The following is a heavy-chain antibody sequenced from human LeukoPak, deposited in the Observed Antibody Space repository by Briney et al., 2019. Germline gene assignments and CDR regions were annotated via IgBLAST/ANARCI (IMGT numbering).Heavy chain of an antibody. CDR1: GYPFGSYG. CDR3: ARDHGGKVDRYFDL. CDR2: NSGYKGNT. Sequence: GASVKVSCKASGYPFGSYGISWVRQAPGQGLEWMGWNSGYKGNTKYAQKFQGRVTMTTGTSTSTAYMELRSLRSDDTAVYYCARDHGGKVDRYFDLWGRGTLVTVSS. V-gene: IGHV1-18*01. D-gene: IGHD2-15*01. J-gene: IGHJ2*01.